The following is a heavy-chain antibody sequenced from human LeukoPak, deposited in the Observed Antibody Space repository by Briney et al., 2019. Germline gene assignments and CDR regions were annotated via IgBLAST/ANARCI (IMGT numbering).Heavy chain of an antibody. Sequence: PGRSLRLSCAASGFTFSSYAMHWVRQAPGKGLEWVAVISYDGSNKYYADSVKGRFTISRDNSKNTLYLQMNSLRAEDTAVYYCATGGRYYYDQWGQGTLVTVSS. CDR3: ATGGRYYYDQ. J-gene: IGHJ4*02. CDR2: ISYDGSNK. D-gene: IGHD3-22*01. V-gene: IGHV3-30*04. CDR1: GFTFSSYA.